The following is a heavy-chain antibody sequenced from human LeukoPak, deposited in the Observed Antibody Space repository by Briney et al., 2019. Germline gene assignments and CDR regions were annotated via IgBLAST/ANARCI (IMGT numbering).Heavy chain of an antibody. CDR1: GGSISSSSYY. Sequence: SETLSLTCTVSGGSISSSSYYWGWIRQPPGKGLEWIGSIYYGGSTYYNPSLKSRVTISVDTSKNQFSLKLSSVTAADTAVYYCARTIVGATIGEFDYWGQGTLVTVSS. V-gene: IGHV4-39*01. CDR2: IYYGGST. D-gene: IGHD1-26*01. J-gene: IGHJ4*02. CDR3: ARTIVGATIGEFDY.